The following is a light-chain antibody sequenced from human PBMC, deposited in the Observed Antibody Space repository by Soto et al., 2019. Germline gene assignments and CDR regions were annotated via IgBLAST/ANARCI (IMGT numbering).Light chain of an antibody. V-gene: IGKV3-15*01. CDR1: QSVSSN. CDR3: QQYNNWPLT. CDR2: GAS. J-gene: IGKJ4*01. Sequence: EIVMTQSPATLSVSPGERATLYCRASQSVSSNLAWYQQRPGQAPRVLIYGASTRATGIPARFSGSGSGTEFTLTISSLQSEDFAVYYCQQYNNWPLTFGGGTKVDI.